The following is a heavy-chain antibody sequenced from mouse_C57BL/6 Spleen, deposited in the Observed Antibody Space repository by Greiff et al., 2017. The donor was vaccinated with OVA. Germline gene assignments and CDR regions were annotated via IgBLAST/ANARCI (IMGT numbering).Heavy chain of an antibody. D-gene: IGHD2-2*01. CDR2: ISSGSSTI. CDR3: ARRDGYGPAMDY. CDR1: GFTFSDYG. V-gene: IGHV5-17*01. J-gene: IGHJ4*01. Sequence: EVNVVESGGGLVKPGGSLKLSCAASGFTFSDYGMHWVRQAPEKGLEWVAYISSGSSTIYYADTVKGRFTISRDNAKNTLFLQMTSLRSEDTAMYYCARRDGYGPAMDYWGQGTSVTVSS.